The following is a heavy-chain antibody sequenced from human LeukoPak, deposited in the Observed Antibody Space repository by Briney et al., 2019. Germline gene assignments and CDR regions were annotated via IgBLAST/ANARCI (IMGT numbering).Heavy chain of an antibody. J-gene: IGHJ6*02. CDR3: AREKSSGSIVGNV. CDR2: IIPILGIA. D-gene: IGHD6-19*01. Sequence: GASVKVSCKASGGTFSSYAISWVRQAPGQGLEWMGRIIPILGIANYAQKFQGRVTITADKSTSTAYMELSSLRSEDTAVYYCAREKSSGSIVGNVWGQGTTVTVSS. CDR1: GGTFSSYA. V-gene: IGHV1-69*04.